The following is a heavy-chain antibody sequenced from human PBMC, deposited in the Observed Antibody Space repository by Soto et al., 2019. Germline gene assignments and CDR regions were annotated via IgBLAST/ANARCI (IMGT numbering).Heavy chain of an antibody. CDR2: IYYSEST. CDR1: GGSISSGGYY. Sequence: ASETLSLTCTVSGGSISSGGYYWSWIRQHPGTGLEWIGNIYYSESTYYNPSLKSRVTISVDTSKNQFSLKLSSVTAADTAVYYCARDSGIAVAGGYYYYYGMDVWGQGTTVTVSS. CDR3: ARDSGIAVAGGYYYYYGMDV. D-gene: IGHD6-19*01. J-gene: IGHJ6*02. V-gene: IGHV4-31*03.